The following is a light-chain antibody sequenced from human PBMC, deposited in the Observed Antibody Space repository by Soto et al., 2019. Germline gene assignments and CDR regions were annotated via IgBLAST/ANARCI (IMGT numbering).Light chain of an antibody. CDR1: SSDIGGYNF. V-gene: IGLV2-14*01. J-gene: IGLJ1*01. CDR3: SSFTTSRIYV. CDR2: EVN. Sequence: QSVLTQPASVSGSPGQSITISCTGTSSDIGGYNFVSWYQHHPGEAPKLMIYEVNNRPSGVSSRFSGSKSGNTASLTISGLQTEDEADYYCSSFTTSRIYVFGSGTKVTVL.